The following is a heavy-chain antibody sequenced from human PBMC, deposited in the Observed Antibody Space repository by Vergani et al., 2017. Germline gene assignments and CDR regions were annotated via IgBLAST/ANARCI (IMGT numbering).Heavy chain of an antibody. CDR3: ARDLFVRVRGAFDY. CDR2: IVVGSGNT. D-gene: IGHD3-10*01. Sequence: QMQLVQSGPEVKKPGTSVKVSCKASGFTFTSSAMQWVRQARGQRLEWIGWIVVGSGNTNYAQKFQERATITRDMSTSTAYMELSSLRSEDTAVYYCARDLFVRVRGAFDYWGQGTLVTVSS. CDR1: GFTFTSSA. V-gene: IGHV1-58*02. J-gene: IGHJ4*02.